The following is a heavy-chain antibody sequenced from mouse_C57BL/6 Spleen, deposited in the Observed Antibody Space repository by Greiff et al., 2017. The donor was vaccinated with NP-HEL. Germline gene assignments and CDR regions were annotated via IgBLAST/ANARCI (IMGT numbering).Heavy chain of an antibody. CDR2: ISNGGGST. CDR1: GFTFSDYY. V-gene: IGHV5-12*01. CDR3: ARHDDGYPLVFEV. Sequence: EVKLVESGGGLVQPGGSLKLSCAASGFTFSDYYMYWVRQTPEKRLEWVAYISNGGGSTYYPDTVKGRFTISTDNAKNTVYLQMSRLKSEDTAMYYCARHDDGYPLVFEVWGTGTTVTVSA. J-gene: IGHJ1*03. D-gene: IGHD2-3*01.